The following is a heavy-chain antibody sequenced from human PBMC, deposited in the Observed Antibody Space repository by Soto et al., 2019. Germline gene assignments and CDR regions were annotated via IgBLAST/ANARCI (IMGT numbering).Heavy chain of an antibody. CDR3: AKDSGGGLWSNNYYYYYGMDV. D-gene: IGHD3-10*01. V-gene: IGHV3-23*01. CDR2: ISGSGGST. J-gene: IGHJ6*02. Sequence: EVQLLESGGGLVQPGGSLRLSCAASGFTFSSYAMSWVRQAPGKGLEWVSAISGSGGSTYYADSVKGRFTISRDNSKNTLYLQMNGLRAEDTAVYYCAKDSGGGLWSNNYYYYYGMDVWGQGTTVTVSS. CDR1: GFTFSSYA.